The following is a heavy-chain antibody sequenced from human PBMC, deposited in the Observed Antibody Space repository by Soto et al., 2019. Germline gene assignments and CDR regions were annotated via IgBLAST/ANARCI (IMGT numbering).Heavy chain of an antibody. CDR1: GFSLTTATVG. V-gene: IGHV2-5*01. Sequence: QITLKESGPTLVNPTQTLTLTCTFSGFSLTTATVGVGWIRQPPGKALEWIAVIYWYDDKRYSPSLKSRLTITKDTSKNQVVLTMTNVDPVDTATYYCAHLMITYGGVFADDAFDVWGQGAMVTVSS. CDR3: AHLMITYGGVFADDAFDV. D-gene: IGHD3-16*02. J-gene: IGHJ3*01. CDR2: IYWYDDK.